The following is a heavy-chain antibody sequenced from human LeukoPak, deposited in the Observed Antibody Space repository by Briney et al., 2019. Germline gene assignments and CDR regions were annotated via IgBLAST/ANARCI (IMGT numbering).Heavy chain of an antibody. D-gene: IGHD6-13*01. CDR2: IRSKAYGGTT. CDR1: GFTFGDYA. J-gene: IGHJ4*02. Sequence: PGRSLRLSCTASGFTFGDYAMSWVRQAPGKGLEWVAFIRSKAYGGTTEYAASVKGRFTISRDDSESIAYLQMNSLKTEDTAVYYCTRLGIAAAGTYYFDYWGQGTLVTVSS. CDR3: TRLGIAAAGTYYFDY. V-gene: IGHV3-49*04.